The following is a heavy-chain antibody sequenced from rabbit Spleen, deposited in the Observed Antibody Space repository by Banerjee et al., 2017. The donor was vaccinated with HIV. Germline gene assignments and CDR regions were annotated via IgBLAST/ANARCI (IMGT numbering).Heavy chain of an antibody. CDR2: IYAGSSGFT. Sequence: QEQLVESGGGLVQPEGSLTLTCKASGVSLNDKDVMCWVRQAPGKGLEWIACIYAGSSGFTYHANWAKGRFTISKISSTAVTLQMTSLTAADTATYFCARDTSTSFSSYGMDLWGPGTLVTVS. D-gene: IGHD1-1*01. CDR3: ARDTSTSFSSYGMDL. CDR1: GVSLNDKDV. V-gene: IGHV1S45*01. J-gene: IGHJ6*01.